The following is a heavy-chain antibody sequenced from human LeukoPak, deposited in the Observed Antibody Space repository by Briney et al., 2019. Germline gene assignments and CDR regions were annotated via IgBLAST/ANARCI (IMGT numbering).Heavy chain of an antibody. Sequence: GGSLRLSCEASGFTVSSSYMSWVRQAPGKGLEWVSAISGSGGSTYYADSVKGRFTISRDNSKNTLYLQMNSLRAEDTAVYYCAKDLQDVTIFGVPTNWFDPWGQGTLVTVSS. V-gene: IGHV3-23*01. CDR3: AKDLQDVTIFGVPTNWFDP. CDR2: ISGSGGST. J-gene: IGHJ5*02. D-gene: IGHD3-3*01. CDR1: GFTVSSSY.